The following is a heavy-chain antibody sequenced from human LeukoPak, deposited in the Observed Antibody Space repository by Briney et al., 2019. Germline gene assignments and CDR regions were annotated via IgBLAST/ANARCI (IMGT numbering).Heavy chain of an antibody. Sequence: GGSLRLSCAASGFTFSSYAMSWVRQAPGKGLEWASAISGSGGSTYYADSVKGRFTISRDNSKNTLYLQMNSLRAEDTAVYYCAKDPLPLYYDSSGYYYVRPDYWGQGTLVTVSS. CDR3: AKDPLPLYYDSSGYYYVRPDY. V-gene: IGHV3-23*01. CDR1: GFTFSSYA. CDR2: ISGSGGST. D-gene: IGHD3-22*01. J-gene: IGHJ4*02.